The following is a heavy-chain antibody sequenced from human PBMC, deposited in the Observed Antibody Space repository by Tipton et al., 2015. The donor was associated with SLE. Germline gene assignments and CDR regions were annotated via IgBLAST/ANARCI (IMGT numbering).Heavy chain of an antibody. Sequence: LRLSCTVSGGSISSSSYYWGWIRQPPGKGLEWIGSFYYSGSTYYNPSLKSRVTISVDTSKNHFSLKLSSVTVADTAVYYCARWDLYSSSLYWGQGTLVTVSS. V-gene: IGHV4-39*02. J-gene: IGHJ4*02. CDR3: ARWDLYSSSLY. CDR1: GGSISSSSYY. D-gene: IGHD6-6*01. CDR2: FYYSGST.